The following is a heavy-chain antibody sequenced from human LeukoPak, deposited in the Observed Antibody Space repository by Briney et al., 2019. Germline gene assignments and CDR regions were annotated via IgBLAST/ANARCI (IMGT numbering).Heavy chain of an antibody. CDR2: INHSGST. J-gene: IGHJ6*02. D-gene: IGHD6-19*01. CDR3: ARGDLRVFSGWIIYYYYGMDV. Sequence: SETLSLTCAVYGGSLSGYYWSWIRQPPGKGLEWIGEINHSGSTNYNPSLKSRVTISVDTSKNQFSLKLSSVTAADTAVYYCARGDLRVFSGWIIYYYYGMDVWGQGTTVTVSS. CDR1: GGSLSGYY. V-gene: IGHV4-34*01.